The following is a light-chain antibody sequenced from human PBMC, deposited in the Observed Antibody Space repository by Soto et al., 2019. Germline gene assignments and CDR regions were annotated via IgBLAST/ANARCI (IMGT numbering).Light chain of an antibody. CDR1: QSISIY. CDR3: QQSYSTPLT. CDR2: TAS. J-gene: IGKJ4*01. V-gene: IGKV1-39*01. Sequence: DIQMTQSPSSLSASVGDRVTITCRASQSISIYLNWYQQKPGKAPNLLIYTASSLQSGVPSSFSGSGSGTDFTLTISSLQPEDFATYYCQQSYSTPLTFGGGTKVEIK.